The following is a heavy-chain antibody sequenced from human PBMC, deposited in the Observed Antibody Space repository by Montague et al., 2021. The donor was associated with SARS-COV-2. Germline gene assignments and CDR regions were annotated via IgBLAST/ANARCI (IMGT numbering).Heavy chain of an antibody. CDR3: ARGRRILLWFGELLSGGDYYGMDV. D-gene: IGHD3-10*01. V-gene: IGHV4-34*01. CDR1: GGSFSGYY. CDR2: INHSGST. Sequence: SETLSLTCAVYGGSFSGYYWSWIRQLPGKGLEWIGEINHSGSTXXXPSXXXRVTISVDTSKNQFSLKLSSVTAADTAVYYCARGRRILLWFGELLSGGDYYGMDVWGQGTTVTVSS. J-gene: IGHJ6*02.